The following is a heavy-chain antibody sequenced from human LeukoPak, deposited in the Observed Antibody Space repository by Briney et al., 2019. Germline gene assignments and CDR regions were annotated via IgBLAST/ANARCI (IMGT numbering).Heavy chain of an antibody. CDR3: AREGRTYYDILTGYH. CDR1: GGSISSSSYY. V-gene: IGHV4-39*07. CDR2: IYYSGST. J-gene: IGHJ4*02. Sequence: SETLSLTCTVSGGSISSSSYYWGWIRQPPGKGLEWIGSIYYSGSTYYNPSLKSRVTISVDTSKNQFSLKLSSVTAADTAVYYCAREGRTYYDILTGYHWSQGTLVTVSS. D-gene: IGHD3-9*01.